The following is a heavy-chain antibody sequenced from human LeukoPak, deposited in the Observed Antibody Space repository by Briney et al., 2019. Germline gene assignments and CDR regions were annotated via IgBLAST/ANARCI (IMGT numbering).Heavy chain of an antibody. CDR3: ARVGSGSSSYGYYYMDV. CDR1: GFTFSSYS. CDR2: ISSSSSYI. D-gene: IGHD6-6*01. J-gene: IGHJ6*03. Sequence: GGPLRLPCAASGFTFSSYSMNWFRQAPGKGLEWVSSISSSSSYIYYADSVKGRFTISRDNAKNSLYLQMNSLRAEDTAVYYCARVGSGSSSYGYYYMDVWGKGTTVTVSS. V-gene: IGHV3-21*01.